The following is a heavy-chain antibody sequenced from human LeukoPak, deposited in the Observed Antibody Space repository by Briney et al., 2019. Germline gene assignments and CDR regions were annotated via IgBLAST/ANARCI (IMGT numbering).Heavy chain of an antibody. D-gene: IGHD6-6*01. V-gene: IGHV1-2*02. J-gene: IGHJ4*02. Sequence: ASVKVSCKASGYTFTGYYMHWVRPAPGQGLEWMGWINPNSGGTNYAQKFQGRVTMTRDTSISTAYMELSRLRSDDTAVYYCARVLSGVSSSSDPPDYWGQGTLVTVSS. CDR2: INPNSGGT. CDR1: GYTFTGYY. CDR3: ARVLSGVSSSSDPPDY.